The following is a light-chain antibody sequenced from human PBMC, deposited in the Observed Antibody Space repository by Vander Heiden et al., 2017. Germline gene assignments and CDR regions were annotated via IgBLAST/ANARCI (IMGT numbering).Light chain of an antibody. CDR2: EVS. V-gene: IGLV2-14*01. J-gene: IGLJ2*01. CDR3: SSYTSSSTLV. CDR1: SSDVGGYDY. Sequence: QSALPQPASVSGSPGPSITISCTGTSSDVGGYDYVSWYQQHPGKAPKLMIYEVSDRPSGVSNRFSGSKSGNTASLTISGLQAEDEADYYCSSYTSSSTLVFGEGTKLTVL.